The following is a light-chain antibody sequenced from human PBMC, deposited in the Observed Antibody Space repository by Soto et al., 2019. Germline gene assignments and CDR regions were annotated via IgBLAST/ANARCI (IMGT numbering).Light chain of an antibody. J-gene: IGLJ3*02. Sequence: QSALTQPASVSGSLGQSITISCTGTSGDVGAYNFVSWFQHYPGKAPKIILYDVISRPSGVSNRFSGSKSGNTATLTISGLQAEDEANYYCSSFTTTDILVLDGGTKVTVL. CDR3: SSFTTTDILV. CDR1: SGDVGAYNF. V-gene: IGLV2-14*03. CDR2: DVI.